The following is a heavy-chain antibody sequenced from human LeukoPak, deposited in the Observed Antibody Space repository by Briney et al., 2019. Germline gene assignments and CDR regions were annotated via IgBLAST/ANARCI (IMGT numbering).Heavy chain of an antibody. V-gene: IGHV1-2*02. CDR3: ARSPDILTGENFDY. CDR1: GYTFSGYY. D-gene: IGHD3-9*01. Sequence: ASVKVSCKASGYTFSGYYMHWVRQAPGQGLEWMGWINLNSGGTNDAQKFQRRVTMTRDTSISTACMELGRLRSGDTAVYYCARSPDILTGENFDYWGQGTLVTVSS. J-gene: IGHJ4*02. CDR2: INLNSGGT.